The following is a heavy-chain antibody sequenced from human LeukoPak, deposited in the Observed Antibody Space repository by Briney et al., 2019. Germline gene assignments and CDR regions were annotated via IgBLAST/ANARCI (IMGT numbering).Heavy chain of an antibody. D-gene: IGHD3-22*01. CDR2: IIPIFGTA. CDR1: GGIFSSYA. V-gene: IGHV1-69*13. CDR3: ASTYYYDSSGYYRAEYFQH. Sequence: SVTVSCKASGGIFSSYAISWVRQAPGQGLEWMGGIIPIFGTANYAQKFQGRVTITADESTSTAYMELSSLRSEDTAVYYCASTYYYDSSGYYRAEYFQHWGQGTLVTVSS. J-gene: IGHJ1*01.